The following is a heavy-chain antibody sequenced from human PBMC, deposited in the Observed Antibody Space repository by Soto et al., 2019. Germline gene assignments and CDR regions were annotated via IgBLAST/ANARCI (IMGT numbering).Heavy chain of an antibody. D-gene: IGHD3-3*01. CDR1: GFSLTTSGVG. CDR2: IYWDDDK. V-gene: IGHV2-5*02. CDR3: AHRVLRTVFGLVTTTAIYFDF. Sequence: QITLNESGPTVVRPTETLTLTCRFSGFSLTTSGVGVGWIRQSPGKAPEWLALIYWDDDKRYSASLKSRLTITKETSKNLVVLTVSDLDPTDTATYYCAHRVLRTVFGLVTTTAIYFDFWGQGTPVAVSS. J-gene: IGHJ4*02.